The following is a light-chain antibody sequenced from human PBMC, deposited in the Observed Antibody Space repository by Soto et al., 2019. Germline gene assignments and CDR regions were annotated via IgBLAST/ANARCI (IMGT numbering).Light chain of an antibody. CDR1: KLGDKY. V-gene: IGLV3-1*01. J-gene: IGLJ2*01. CDR3: QAWDTSTVV. CDR2: QDT. Sequence: SYELTQPPSVSVSPGQTASINCSGDKLGDKYASWYQLKPGQSPVLVIYQDTKRPSGIPERFSGSNSGTTATLSISGTQAMDEADYYCQAWDTSTVVFGGGTKLTVL.